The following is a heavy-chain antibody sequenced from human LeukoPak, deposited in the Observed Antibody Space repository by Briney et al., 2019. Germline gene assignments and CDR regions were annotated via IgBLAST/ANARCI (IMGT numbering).Heavy chain of an antibody. D-gene: IGHD6-6*01. V-gene: IGHV3-7*01. CDR1: GFTFSSYW. CDR3: ARDLDPSSSPFPYYFDY. J-gene: IGHJ4*02. CDR2: IKQNGREK. Sequence: GGSLRLSCAASGFTFSSYWMNWVRQAPGKGLEWVANIKQNGREKYYVDSVKGRFTISRDNAKNSLYLQMNSLRAEGTAVYYCARDLDPSSSPFPYYFDYWGQGTLVTVSS.